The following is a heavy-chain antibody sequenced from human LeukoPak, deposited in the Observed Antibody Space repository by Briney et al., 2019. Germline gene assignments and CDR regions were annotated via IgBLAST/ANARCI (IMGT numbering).Heavy chain of an antibody. V-gene: IGHV4-59*01. Sequence: SETLSLTCTVSGGSISGYYWSWIRQPPGKGLEWIGYIYNSGSTNYNPSLKSRVTISLDTPKNQFSLKLRSVTAADTAVYYCARGDYSAYFDYWGQGTLVTVSS. J-gene: IGHJ4*02. D-gene: IGHD4-11*01. CDR3: ARGDYSAYFDY. CDR1: GGSISGYY. CDR2: IYNSGST.